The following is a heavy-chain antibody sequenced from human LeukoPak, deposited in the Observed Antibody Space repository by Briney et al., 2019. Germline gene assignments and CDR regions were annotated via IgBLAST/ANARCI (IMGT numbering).Heavy chain of an antibody. D-gene: IGHD3-9*01. CDR1: GVSISSSEW. CDR3: GRTDIYFSPFAY. Sequence: PSGTLSLTCAVSGVSISSSEWWIWVRQPPGQGLEWIGEMHRDGRTRYNPSLKSRVTMSMDYSKNQFSLSVTSVTAADTAIYYFGRTDIYFSPFAYWGRGSWSPSPQ. V-gene: IGHV4-4*02. J-gene: IGHJ4*02. CDR2: MHRDGRT.